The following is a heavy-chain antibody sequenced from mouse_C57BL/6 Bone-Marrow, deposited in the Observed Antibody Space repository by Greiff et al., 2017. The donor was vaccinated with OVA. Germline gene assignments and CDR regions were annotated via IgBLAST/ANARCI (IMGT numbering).Heavy chain of an antibody. CDR2: IFPGSGST. CDR1: GYTFTDYY. D-gene: IGHD3-3*01. J-gene: IGHJ3*01. Sequence: VKLMESGPELVKPGASVKISCKASGYTFTDYYINWVKQRPGQGLEWIGWIFPGSGSTYYNEKFKGKATLTVDKSSSTAYMLLSSLTSEDSAVYFCARRERGGPFAYWGQGTLVTVSA. V-gene: IGHV1-75*01. CDR3: ARRERGGPFAY.